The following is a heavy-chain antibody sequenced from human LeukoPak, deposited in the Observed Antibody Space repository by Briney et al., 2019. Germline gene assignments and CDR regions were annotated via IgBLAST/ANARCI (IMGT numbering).Heavy chain of an antibody. CDR2: IRYDESDK. V-gene: IGHV3-30*02. CDR1: GFRFTDYG. Sequence: PGGSLRLSCAASGFRFTDYGMHWVRQAPGKGLEWVAFIRYDESDKYYADSVKGRFTISRDNSKNTLTLQMNSLKTEDTSIFCAKGAWAADGPMGNNFASWGQGTLVTVSS. J-gene: IGHJ4*02. D-gene: IGHD6-13*01. CDR3: AKGAWAADGPMGNNFAS.